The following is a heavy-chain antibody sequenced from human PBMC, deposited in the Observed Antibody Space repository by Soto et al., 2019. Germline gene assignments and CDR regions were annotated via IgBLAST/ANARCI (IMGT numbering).Heavy chain of an antibody. V-gene: IGHV5-10-1*01. Sequence: ECLKSCCKGSGYSFTSDWLSWGRQMPGPGLEWMGRIDPSDSYTNYSPSFQGHVTISADKSISTAYLQWSSLKASDTAMYYWARPGAREYSDGHKNPPPIAFHLGHSVDNWGQHSTGTDCS. CDR3: ARPGAREYSDGHKNPPPIAFHLGHSVDN. D-gene: IGHD5-18*01. J-gene: IGHJ6*02. CDR2: IDPSDSYT. CDR1: GYSFTSDW.